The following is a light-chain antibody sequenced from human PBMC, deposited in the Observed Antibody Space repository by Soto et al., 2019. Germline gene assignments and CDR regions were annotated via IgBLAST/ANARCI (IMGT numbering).Light chain of an antibody. CDR2: SAS. V-gene: IGKV3-20*01. CDR1: QTVSGTY. J-gene: IGKJ1*01. CDR3: QQYSASPRT. Sequence: EIVLTQSPGTLSLSPGDRATLSCRASQTVSGTYLPWYHQNPGQAPRLLTHSASSRATGIPDRFSASGTGTDFTLTISRLEPEDFAVYYCQQYSASPRTFGQGTKVDNK.